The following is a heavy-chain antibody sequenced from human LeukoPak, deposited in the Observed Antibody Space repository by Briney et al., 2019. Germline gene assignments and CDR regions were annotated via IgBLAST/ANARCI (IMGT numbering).Heavy chain of an antibody. D-gene: IGHD6-13*01. V-gene: IGHV3-30*18. CDR2: ISYDGSNK. Sequence: PGGTLRLSCAASGFTFSSYGMHWVRQAPGKGLEWVAVISYDGSNKYYADSVKGRFTISRDNSKNTLYLQMNSLRAEDTAVYYCAKDQAGNDAFGIWGQGTMVTVSS. J-gene: IGHJ3*02. CDR1: GFTFSSYG. CDR3: AKDQAGNDAFGI.